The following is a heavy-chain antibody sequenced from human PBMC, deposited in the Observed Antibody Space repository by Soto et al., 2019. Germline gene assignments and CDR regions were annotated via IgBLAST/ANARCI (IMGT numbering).Heavy chain of an antibody. D-gene: IGHD2-15*01. V-gene: IGHV1-18*01. CDR2: ISAYNGNT. CDR3: ARGGRSVVVAATRFDP. CDR1: GYTFTSYG. Sequence: GASVKVSCKASGYTFTSYGISWVRQAPGQGLEWMGWISAYNGNTNYAQKLQGRVTMTTDTSTSTAYVELRSLRSDDTAVYYCARGGRSVVVAATRFDPWGQGTLVTVSS. J-gene: IGHJ5*02.